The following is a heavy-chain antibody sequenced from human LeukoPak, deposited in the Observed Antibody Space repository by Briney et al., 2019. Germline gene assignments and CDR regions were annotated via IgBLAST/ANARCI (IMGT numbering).Heavy chain of an antibody. Sequence: PGGSLRLSCAASGFTFSSYNMNWVRQAPGKGLEWVSAISGSGGSTYYADSVKGRFTISRDNSKNTLYLQMNSLRAEDTAVYYCAKSYSFDWLLSFDYWGQGTLVTVSS. CDR2: ISGSGGST. CDR3: AKSYSFDWLLSFDY. V-gene: IGHV3-23*01. D-gene: IGHD3-9*01. CDR1: GFTFSSYN. J-gene: IGHJ4*02.